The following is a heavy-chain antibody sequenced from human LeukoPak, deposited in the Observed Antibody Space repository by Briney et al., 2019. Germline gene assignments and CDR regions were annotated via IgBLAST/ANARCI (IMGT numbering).Heavy chain of an antibody. V-gene: IGHV3-74*01. D-gene: IGHD4-17*01. CDR2: IKPDGSNT. CDR3: AKDPNYGDYGLNWFDP. CDR1: GFTFSTYW. J-gene: IGHJ5*02. Sequence: GGSLRLSCAASGFTFSTYWMYWVRQVPEKGLEWVSRIKPDGSNTYYADSVKGRFTISRDNSKNTLYLQMNSLRAEDTAVYYCAKDPNYGDYGLNWFDPWGQGTLVTVSS.